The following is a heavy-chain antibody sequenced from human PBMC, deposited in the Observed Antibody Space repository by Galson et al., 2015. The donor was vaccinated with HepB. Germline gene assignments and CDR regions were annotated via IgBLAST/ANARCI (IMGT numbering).Heavy chain of an antibody. CDR2: IVVGSGNT. V-gene: IGHV1-58*01. D-gene: IGHD2-2*01. CDR1: GFTFTSSA. CDR3: AAECGSTSCYEGVDDAFDI. Sequence: SVKVSCKASGFTFTSSAVQWVRQARGQRLEWIGWIVVGSGNTNYAQKFQERVTITRDMSTSTAYMELSSLRSEDTAVYYCAAECGSTSCYEGVDDAFDIWGQGTMVTVSS. J-gene: IGHJ3*02.